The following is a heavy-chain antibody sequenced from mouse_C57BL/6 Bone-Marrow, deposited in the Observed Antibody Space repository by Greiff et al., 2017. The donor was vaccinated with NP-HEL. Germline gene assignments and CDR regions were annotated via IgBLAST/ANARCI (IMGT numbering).Heavy chain of an antibody. CDR2: IYPGNSDT. J-gene: IGHJ2*01. Sequence: VQLQQSGTVLARPGASVKMSCKTSGYTFTSYWMHWVKQRPGQGLEWIGAIYPGNSDTSYNQKFKGKAILTAVTSASTAYMELSSLTNEDSAVYYCTLLITTVVPLDYWGQGTTLTVSS. CDR1: GYTFTSYW. V-gene: IGHV1-5*01. D-gene: IGHD1-1*01. CDR3: TLLITTVVPLDY.